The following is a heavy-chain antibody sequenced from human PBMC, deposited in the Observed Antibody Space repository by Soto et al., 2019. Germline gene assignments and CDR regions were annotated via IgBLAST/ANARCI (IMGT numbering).Heavy chain of an antibody. D-gene: IGHD6-13*01. CDR1: GFTFSSYG. CDR3: ATWQQLARDNWFDP. CDR2: IWYDASDK. V-gene: IGHV3-33*01. Sequence: QVQLVESGGGVVQPGTSLRLSCVASGFTFSSYGMHWVRQAPGKGLEWVAVIWYDASDKFYADSVKGRFTISRDNSKNTLYLQMNSLRAEDTAVYYCATWQQLARDNWFDPWGQGTRVTVSS. J-gene: IGHJ5*02.